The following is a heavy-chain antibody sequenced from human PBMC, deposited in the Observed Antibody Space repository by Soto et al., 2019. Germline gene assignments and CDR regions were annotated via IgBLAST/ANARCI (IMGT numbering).Heavy chain of an antibody. V-gene: IGHV3-30-3*01. CDR3: ARDLTILRSFNWSHESFHH. CDR2: ISSDGTNK. Sequence: GGSLRFSCAACGNSFRRYALYWLHQAPGKGLAWVAIISSDGTNKCYADPVQDRFTISRYNSQDTLYLHMNGLRDGAAAVHYCARDLTILRSFNWSHESFHHWGQGTLVTVAS. CDR1: GNSFRRYA. D-gene: IGHD3-9*01. J-gene: IGHJ1*01.